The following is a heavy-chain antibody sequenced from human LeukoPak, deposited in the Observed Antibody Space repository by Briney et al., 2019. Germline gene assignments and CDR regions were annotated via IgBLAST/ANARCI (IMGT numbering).Heavy chain of an antibody. CDR3: ARAPPYCTNGVCYFYYGMDV. Sequence: SETLSLTCTVSGGSISSYYWSWIRQPPGKGLEWIGYICYSGSTNYNPSLKSRVTISVDTSKNQFSLKLSSVTAADTAVYYCARAPPYCTNGVCYFYYGMDVWGQGTTVTVSS. D-gene: IGHD2-8*01. CDR2: ICYSGST. V-gene: IGHV4-59*01. CDR1: GGSISSYY. J-gene: IGHJ6*02.